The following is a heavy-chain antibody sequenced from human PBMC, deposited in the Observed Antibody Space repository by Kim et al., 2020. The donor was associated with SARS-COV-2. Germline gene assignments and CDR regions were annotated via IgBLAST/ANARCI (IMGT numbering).Heavy chain of an antibody. D-gene: IGHD3-10*01. CDR3: ARSSYYYYGMDV. CDR1: GGSISSYY. J-gene: IGHJ6*02. Sequence: SETLSLTCTVSGGSISSYYWSWIRQAPGKGLEWIGYIYYSGSTSYSPSLKSRVNISVDTSNNQFSLNLTSVAAADTAVYYCARSSYYYYGMDVWGQGTT. V-gene: IGHV4-59*01. CDR2: IYYSGST.